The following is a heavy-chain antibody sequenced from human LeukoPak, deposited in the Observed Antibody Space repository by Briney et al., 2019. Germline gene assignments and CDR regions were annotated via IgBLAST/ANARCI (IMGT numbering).Heavy chain of an antibody. D-gene: IGHD4-23*01. CDR1: GFTVDSNY. CDR2: IYHSGST. Sequence: GSLRLSCAASGFTVDSNYMNWVRQAPGKGLEWIGEIYHSGSTNYNPSLKSRVTISVDTSKNQFSLKLSSVTAADTAVYYCTRQLVTNLFDPWGQGTLVTVSS. CDR3: TRQLVTNLFDP. V-gene: IGHV4-34*01. J-gene: IGHJ5*02.